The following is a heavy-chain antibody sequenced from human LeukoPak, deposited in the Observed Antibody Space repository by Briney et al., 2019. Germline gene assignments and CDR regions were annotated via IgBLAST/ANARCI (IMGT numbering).Heavy chain of an antibody. D-gene: IGHD5-12*01. V-gene: IGHV4-59*08. J-gene: IGHJ4*02. CDR3: ARHGAGYSFDF. CDR2: XXXSXRT. Sequence: SETLSLTCTVXGXXXXXXXXXXXXXPXXXXLXCXGYXXXSXRTNYNPSLXSXVTISVDMSKNQFSLKLRSVTAADTAVYYCARHGAGYSFDFWGQGTLVTVSS. CDR1: GXXXXXXX.